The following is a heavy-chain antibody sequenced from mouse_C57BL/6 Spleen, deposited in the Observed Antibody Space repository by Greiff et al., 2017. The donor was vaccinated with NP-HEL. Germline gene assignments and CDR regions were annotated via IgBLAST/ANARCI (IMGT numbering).Heavy chain of an antibody. Sequence: EVQLQQSGPVLVKPGASVKMSCKASGYTFTDYYMNWVKQSHGKSLEWIGVINPYNGGTSYNQKFKGKATLTVDKSSSTAYMELNSLTSEDSAVYYCAPYYYGSSYAMDYWGQRTSVTVSS. CDR2: INPYNGGT. CDR1: GYTFTDYY. D-gene: IGHD1-1*01. J-gene: IGHJ4*01. V-gene: IGHV1-19*01. CDR3: APYYYGSSYAMDY.